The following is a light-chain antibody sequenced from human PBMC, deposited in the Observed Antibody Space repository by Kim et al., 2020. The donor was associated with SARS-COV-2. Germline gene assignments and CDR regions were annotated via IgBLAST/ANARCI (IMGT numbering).Light chain of an antibody. Sequence: EIVLTQSPATLSLSPGARATLSCRASQSITNYLAWYQQKPGQAPRLLIYDASHRATGTPARFSGSGSGTDFTLTISSLEPEDFAVYYCQQRANWLTFGGGTKVDMK. CDR1: QSITNY. V-gene: IGKV3-11*01. CDR3: QQRANWLT. CDR2: DAS. J-gene: IGKJ4*01.